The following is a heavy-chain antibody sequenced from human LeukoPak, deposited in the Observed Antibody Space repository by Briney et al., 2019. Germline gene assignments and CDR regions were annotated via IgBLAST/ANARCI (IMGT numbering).Heavy chain of an antibody. J-gene: IGHJ5*02. CDR3: ARGRRVGVDEHVYNWFAP. D-gene: IGHD2-15*01. V-gene: IGHV4-59*11. Sequence: SETLSLTCTVSGGSIISHYWSWIRQPPEKGLGWIGYIYYRGTTNYNPSLKSRVTRSGDTSKNQFSLQLSSVTAADTAVYYCARGRRVGVDEHVYNWFAPWGQGTLVTVSS. CDR2: IYYRGTT. CDR1: GGSIISHY.